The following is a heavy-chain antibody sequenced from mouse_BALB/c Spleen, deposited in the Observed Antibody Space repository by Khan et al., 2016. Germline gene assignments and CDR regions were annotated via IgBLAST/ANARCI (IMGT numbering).Heavy chain of an antibody. CDR2: IRSKANNRAT. Sequence: EVQLEESGGGLGQPGGSMKLSCAASGFTFSDAWMDWVRQSPGKGLEWVAEIRSKANNRATYYAEYVIGRFTISGDDSVSSIYLQINSLRAEDPGIYYCTKRDYDWYFDGWGAGPTVTVSS. V-gene: IGHV6-6*01. J-gene: IGHJ1*01. CDR1: GFTFSDAW. CDR3: TKRDYDWYFDG. D-gene: IGHD2-4*01.